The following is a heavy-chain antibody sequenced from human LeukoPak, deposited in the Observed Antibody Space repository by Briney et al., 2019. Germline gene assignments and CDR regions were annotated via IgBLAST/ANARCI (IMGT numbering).Heavy chain of an antibody. Sequence: SETLSLTCAVYGGSFSGYYWSWIRQPPGKGLEWIGEINHSGSTNYNPSLKSRVTISVDTSKNQFSLKLSSVTAADTAVYYCARGGGAHVVPAAIPPIDYWGQGTLVTVSS. CDR3: ARGGGAHVVPAAIPPIDY. V-gene: IGHV4-34*01. CDR2: INHSGST. D-gene: IGHD2-2*01. J-gene: IGHJ4*02. CDR1: GGSFSGYY.